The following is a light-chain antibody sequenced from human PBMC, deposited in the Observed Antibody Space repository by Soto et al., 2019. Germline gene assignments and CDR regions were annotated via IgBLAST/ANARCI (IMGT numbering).Light chain of an antibody. Sequence: EIQMTQSPSSLSASVGDRVTITCRASQSISNHLNWYQQKPGKAPKLLIFAASSLQSGVPSRFSGSRSGPDFTLTISSLQPEDFATYYCQQSYSSPWTFGQGTKVAI. CDR2: AAS. CDR1: QSISNH. J-gene: IGKJ1*01. CDR3: QQSYSSPWT. V-gene: IGKV1-39*01.